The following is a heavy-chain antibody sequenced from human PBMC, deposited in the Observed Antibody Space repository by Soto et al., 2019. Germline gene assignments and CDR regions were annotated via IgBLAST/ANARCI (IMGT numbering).Heavy chain of an antibody. V-gene: IGHV3-7*01. CDR1: GFTFSSYW. Sequence: GGSLRLSCAASGFTFSSYWMSWVRQAPGKGLEWVANIKQDGSEKYYVGSVKGRFTISRDNAKNSLYLQMNSLRAEDTAVYYCARVILRFLENYGMDVWGQGTTVTVSS. CDR2: IKQDGSEK. D-gene: IGHD3-3*01. CDR3: ARVILRFLENYGMDV. J-gene: IGHJ6*02.